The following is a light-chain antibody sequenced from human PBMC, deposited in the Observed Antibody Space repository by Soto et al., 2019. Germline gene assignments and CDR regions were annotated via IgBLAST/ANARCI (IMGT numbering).Light chain of an antibody. V-gene: IGKV1-5*03. CDR2: KAS. J-gene: IGKJ4*01. CDR1: QSISSW. Sequence: DIQMTQSPSTLSASVGDRVTITCRASQSISSWLAWYQQKPGKAPKLLIYKASNLESGVPSRFSGSGSGTEFTLTIRRLQPDDFATYYCQQYNSYPLTFGGGTKVEIK. CDR3: QQYNSYPLT.